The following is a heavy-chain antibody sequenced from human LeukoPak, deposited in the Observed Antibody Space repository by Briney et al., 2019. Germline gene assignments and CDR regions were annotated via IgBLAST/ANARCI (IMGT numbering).Heavy chain of an antibody. CDR2: ISDTGDIT. Sequence: GGSLRLSCAASGFTFSSYAMTWVRQAPGKGLEWVSVISDTGDITYYADSLKGRFTVSRDNSRNTLFLQMSSLRAEDTAFYYCATLRERRATYHRFDHWGQGTLVTVSS. J-gene: IGHJ4*02. V-gene: IGHV3-23*01. CDR1: GFTFSSYA. CDR3: ATLRERRATYHRFDH. D-gene: IGHD1-26*01.